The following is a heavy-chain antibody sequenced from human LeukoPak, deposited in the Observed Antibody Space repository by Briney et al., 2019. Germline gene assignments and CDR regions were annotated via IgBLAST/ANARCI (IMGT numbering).Heavy chain of an antibody. V-gene: IGHV4-59*01. CDR1: GGSMSSYY. Sequence: PSETLSLTCNVSGGSMSSYYWSWIRQPPGKGREWIGYMHSSGSTNYNPSLKSRVTMSVDTSRNQFSLKLNSVTAADTAVYYCAREVLWSGWFDYWGQGTLVTVSS. J-gene: IGHJ4*02. CDR3: AREVLWSGWFDY. D-gene: IGHD3-3*01. CDR2: MHSSGST.